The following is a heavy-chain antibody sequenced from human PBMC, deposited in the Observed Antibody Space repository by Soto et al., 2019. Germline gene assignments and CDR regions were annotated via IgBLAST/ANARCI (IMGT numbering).Heavy chain of an antibody. CDR1: GFTFSSYS. V-gene: IGHV3-21*01. D-gene: IGHD2-2*01. CDR2: ISSSSSYI. Sequence: EVQLVESGGGLVKPGGSLRLSCAASGFTFSSYSMNWVRQAPGKGLEWVSSISSSSSYIYYADSVKGRFTISRDNAKNSLYMQMNILRAEDTAVYYCARGTGGDFDYWGPGTLVTVSS. CDR3: ARGTGGDFDY. J-gene: IGHJ4*02.